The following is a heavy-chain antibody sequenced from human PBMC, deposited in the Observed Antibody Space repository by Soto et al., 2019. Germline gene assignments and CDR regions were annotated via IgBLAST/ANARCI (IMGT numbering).Heavy chain of an antibody. CDR3: ARADYGDSWYFDL. CDR2: IYYSGST. Sequence: QVQLQESGPGLVKPSETLSLTCTVSGGSISSYYWSWIRQPPGKGLEWIGYIYYSGSTNYNPSLKSRVTISVDTSKNQFSVKLSSVTAADTAVYYCARADYGDSWYFDLWGRGTLVTVSS. J-gene: IGHJ2*01. V-gene: IGHV4-59*01. D-gene: IGHD4-17*01. CDR1: GGSISSYY.